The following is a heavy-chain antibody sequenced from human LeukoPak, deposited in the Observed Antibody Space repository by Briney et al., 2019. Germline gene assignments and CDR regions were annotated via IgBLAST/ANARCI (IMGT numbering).Heavy chain of an antibody. CDR3: ARDSRNYYGSGSYYESFDY. V-gene: IGHV1-18*01. CDR1: GYTFTSYG. J-gene: IGHJ4*02. Sequence: ASVKVSCKASGYTFTSYGISWVRQAPGQGLEWMGWISAYNGNTNYAQKLQGRVTMTTDTSTSTAYMDLRSLRSDDTAVYYCARDSRNYYGSGSYYESFDYWGQGTLVTVSS. CDR2: ISAYNGNT. D-gene: IGHD3-10*01.